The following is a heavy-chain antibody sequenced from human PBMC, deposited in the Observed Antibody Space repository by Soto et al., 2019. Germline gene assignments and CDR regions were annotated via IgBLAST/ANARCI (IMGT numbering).Heavy chain of an antibody. Sequence: QVHLVQSGAEVKKPGASVKVSCKGSGYAFTTYGITWGRQAPGQGLEGMGWISAHNGNTNYAQKLQGRVTVTRDTSTSTAYMELRSLRSDDTAVYYCARGRYGDYWGQGALVTVSS. J-gene: IGHJ4*02. CDR1: GYAFTTYG. CDR2: ISAHNGNT. D-gene: IGHD1-1*01. V-gene: IGHV1-18*01. CDR3: ARGRYGDY.